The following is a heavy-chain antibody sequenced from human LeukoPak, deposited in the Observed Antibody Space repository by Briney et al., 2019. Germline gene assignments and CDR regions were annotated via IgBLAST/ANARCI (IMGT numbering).Heavy chain of an antibody. CDR1: GYSISSGYY. V-gene: IGHV4-38-2*02. D-gene: IGHD5-18*01. Sequence: SETLSLTCTVSGYSISSGYYWGWIRQPPGNGLEWIGSIYYSGSTYYNPSLKSRVTISVDTSKNQFSLKLSSVTAADTAVYYCASVQLWFYFDYWGQGTLVTVSS. CDR3: ASVQLWFYFDY. J-gene: IGHJ4*02. CDR2: IYYSGST.